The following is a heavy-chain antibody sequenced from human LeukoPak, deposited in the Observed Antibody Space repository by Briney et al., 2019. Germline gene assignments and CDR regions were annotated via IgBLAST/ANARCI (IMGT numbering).Heavy chain of an antibody. CDR1: GFTFSSYS. D-gene: IGHD3-3*01. CDR2: ISSSSSYI. Sequence: GGLVKPGGSLRLSCAASGFTFSSYSMNWVRQAPGKGLERVSSISSSSSYIYYADSVKGRFTISRDNAKNSLYLQMNSLRAEDTAVYYCARVGGPWSGYYRARYYYMDVWGKGTTVTVSS. V-gene: IGHV3-21*04. J-gene: IGHJ6*03. CDR3: ARVGGPWSGYYRARYYYMDV.